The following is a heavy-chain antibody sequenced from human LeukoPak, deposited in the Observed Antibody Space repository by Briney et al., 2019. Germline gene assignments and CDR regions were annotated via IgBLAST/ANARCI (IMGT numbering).Heavy chain of an antibody. CDR2: VNPDGSST. J-gene: IGHJ4*02. Sequence: GGSLRLSCGASGFTFSSYWMHWVRQAPGKGLMWVSRVNPDGSSTNYADSVKGRFTIPRDNAKNTLYLQMNSLRAEDTAVYYCARAGFEYWGQGTLVTVSS. CDR1: GFTFSSYW. V-gene: IGHV3-74*01. CDR3: ARAGFEY.